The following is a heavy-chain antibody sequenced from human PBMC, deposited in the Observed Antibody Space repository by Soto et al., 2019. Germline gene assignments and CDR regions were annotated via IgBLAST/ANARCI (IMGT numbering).Heavy chain of an antibody. Sequence: GGSLRLSCAASGLTFSLYGIDWVRQAPGKGLEWVAFISYEGSSHFYADSVQGRFTISRDNSKNIMYLQMNSLRADDTAVYYCAKEVAAAGDHYYFHGLDVWGQGTTVTVSS. CDR1: GLTFSLYG. V-gene: IGHV3-30*18. D-gene: IGHD6-13*01. J-gene: IGHJ6*02. CDR3: AKEVAAAGDHYYFHGLDV. CDR2: ISYEGSSH.